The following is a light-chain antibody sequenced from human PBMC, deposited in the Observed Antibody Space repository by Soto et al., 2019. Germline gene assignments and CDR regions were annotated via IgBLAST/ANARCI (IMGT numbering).Light chain of an antibody. V-gene: IGLV3-21*02. J-gene: IGLJ1*01. CDR2: DDS. CDR3: QVWDVSTVHYV. CDR1: TIGSKT. Sequence: SYELTQPPSMSVAPGQPARITCGGNTIGSKTVHWYQQKAGQAPVLVVYDDSDRPSGIPERFSGSNSGNTATLTISRVEAGDEADYYCQVWDVSTVHYVFGTGTKVTVL.